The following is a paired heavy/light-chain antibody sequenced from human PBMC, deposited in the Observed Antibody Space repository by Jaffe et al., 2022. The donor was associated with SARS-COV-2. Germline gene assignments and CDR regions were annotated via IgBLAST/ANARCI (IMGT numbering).Heavy chain of an antibody. CDR1: GGSISSGNYY. D-gene: IGHD3-10*01. V-gene: IGHV4-61*02. CDR3: ASGGTIFDP. CDR2: IYSSGST. Sequence: QVQLQESGPTLVKSSQTLSLTCTVSGGSISSGNYYWSWIRQPAGEGLEWIGRIYSSGSTNYNPSLKSRVTISIDTSKNQFSLELTSVTAADTAVYYCASGGTIFDPWGQGTLVTVSS. J-gene: IGHJ5*02.
Light chain of an antibody. CDR2: QDT. V-gene: IGLV3-1*01. CDR1: ELGSRY. J-gene: IGLJ2*01. Sequence: SYELSQPPSVSVSPGQTASITCSGEELGSRYVCWYQQKPGQSPLLVISQDTMRRSGVPERFSGSNSGNTATLTISGTQDVDEADYYCQAWVSNAVVFGGGTKLTVL. CDR3: QAWVSNAVV.